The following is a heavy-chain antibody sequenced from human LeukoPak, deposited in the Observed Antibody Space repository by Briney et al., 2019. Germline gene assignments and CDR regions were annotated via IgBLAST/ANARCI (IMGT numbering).Heavy chain of an antibody. CDR1: GFTFSDSY. D-gene: IGHD1-14*01. J-gene: IGHJ4*02. CDR3: ARGKTVDY. CDR2: ISSSSSYT. V-gene: IGHV3-11*03. Sequence: GGSLRLSCAASGFTFSDSYMSWIRQAPGQGLDWVSYISSSSSYTNYADSVKGRFTISRDNAENSLYLQMNSLRAEDTAVYYCARGKTVDYWGQGTLVTVSS.